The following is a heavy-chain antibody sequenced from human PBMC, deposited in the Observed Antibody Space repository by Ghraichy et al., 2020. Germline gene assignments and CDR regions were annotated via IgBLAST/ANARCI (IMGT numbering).Heavy chain of an antibody. CDR1: GGSISSGDYY. CDR3: LRGWVWRSNKRQEFHYYMDA. D-gene: IGHD6-13*01. CDR2: VHTSGT. Sequence: SETLSLTCTVSGGSISSGDYYWSWIRQPAGKGLEWIGRVHTSGTNYNPSLKSRVTMSVDTSKNQFSLKLTSVTAADTAGYYCLRGWVWRSNKRQEFHYYMDAWGKGTTVTVSS. V-gene: IGHV4-61*02. J-gene: IGHJ6*03.